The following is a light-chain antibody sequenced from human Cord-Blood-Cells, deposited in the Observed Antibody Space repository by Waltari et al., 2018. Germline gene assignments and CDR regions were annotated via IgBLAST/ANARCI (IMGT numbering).Light chain of an antibody. J-gene: IGKJ1*01. CDR2: GAS. V-gene: IGKV3-15*01. Sequence: IVMTQSPATLSVSPGERATLSFRASQSFSNNLAWYQQKPGQAPRLLIYGASTRAHGIPASLSGSGSGTEFTCTISSLQSEDFAVYYCQQYNNWPPVTFGQGTKVEIK. CDR3: QQYNNWPPVT. CDR1: QSFSNN.